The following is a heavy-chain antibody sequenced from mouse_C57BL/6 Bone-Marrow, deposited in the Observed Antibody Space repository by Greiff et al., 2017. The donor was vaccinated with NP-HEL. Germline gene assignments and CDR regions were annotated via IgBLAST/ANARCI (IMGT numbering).Heavy chain of an antibody. CDR1: GYTFTDYY. J-gene: IGHJ4*01. V-gene: IGHV1-26*01. CDR2: INPNNGGT. D-gene: IGHD2-4*01. Sequence: EVKLQESGPELVKPGASVKISCKASGYTFTDYYMNWVKHSHGKSLEWIGDINPNNGGTSYNQKFKGKATLTVDKSSSTAYMELRSLTSEDSAVYYCAYDYDRAMDYWGQGTSVTVSS. CDR3: AYDYDRAMDY.